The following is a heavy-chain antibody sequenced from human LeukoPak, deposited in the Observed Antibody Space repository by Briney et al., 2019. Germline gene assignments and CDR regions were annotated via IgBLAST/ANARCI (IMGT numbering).Heavy chain of an antibody. V-gene: IGHV3-21*01. Sequence: PGGSLRLSCAASGFTFSSYSMNWVRQAPGKGLEWVSSISTSSSYKKYGDSVKGRFTISRDNPKNSLYLQMNSLRAEDTAVYYCAREGSSSSWFDYWGQGTLVTVSS. D-gene: IGHD6-13*01. J-gene: IGHJ4*02. CDR1: GFTFSSYS. CDR3: AREGSSSSWFDY. CDR2: ISTSSSYK.